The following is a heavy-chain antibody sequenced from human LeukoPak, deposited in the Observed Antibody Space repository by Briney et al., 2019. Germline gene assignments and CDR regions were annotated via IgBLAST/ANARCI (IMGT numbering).Heavy chain of an antibody. Sequence: SETLSLTCTVSGGSISSSSYYWGWIRQPPGKGLEWIGSIYYSGSTYYNPSLKSRVTISVDTSKNQFSLKLSSVTAADTAVYYCARDKHSSWDFDYWGQGTLVTVSS. CDR1: GGSISSSSYY. D-gene: IGHD6-13*01. J-gene: IGHJ4*02. V-gene: IGHV4-39*02. CDR3: ARDKHSSWDFDY. CDR2: IYYSGST.